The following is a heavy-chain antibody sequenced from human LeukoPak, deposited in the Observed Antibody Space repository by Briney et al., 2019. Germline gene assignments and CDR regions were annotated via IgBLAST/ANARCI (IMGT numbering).Heavy chain of an antibody. D-gene: IGHD3-22*01. Sequence: PETLSLTCTVSGGSTSSYYWSWIRQPPGKGLEWIGYIYYSGSTNYNPSLKSRVTISVDTSKNQFSLKLSSVTAADTAVYYCARGGLGYYDSSGYPHPYFDYWGQGTLVTVSS. V-gene: IGHV4-59*08. CDR1: GGSTSSYY. CDR3: ARGGLGYYDSSGYPHPYFDY. J-gene: IGHJ4*02. CDR2: IYYSGST.